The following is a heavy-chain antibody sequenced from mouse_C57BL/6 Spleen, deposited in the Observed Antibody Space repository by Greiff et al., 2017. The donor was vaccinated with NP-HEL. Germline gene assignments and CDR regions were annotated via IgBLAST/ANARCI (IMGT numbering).Heavy chain of an antibody. V-gene: IGHV1-15*01. D-gene: IGHD2-4*01. CDR1: GYTFTDYE. Sequence: QVQLQQSGAELVRPGASVTLSCKASGYTFTDYEMHWVKQTPVHGLEWIGAIDPETGGTAYNQKFKGKAILTADKSSSTAYMELRSLTSEDSAVYYCTRVDYDYDGYWGQGTTLTVAS. CDR3: TRVDYDYDGY. J-gene: IGHJ2*01. CDR2: IDPETGGT.